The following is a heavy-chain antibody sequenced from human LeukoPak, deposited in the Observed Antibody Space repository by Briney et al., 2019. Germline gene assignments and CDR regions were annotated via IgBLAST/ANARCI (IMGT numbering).Heavy chain of an antibody. D-gene: IGHD4/OR15-4a*01. CDR2: IYYSGST. J-gene: IGHJ3*02. CDR3: AREYGGDAFDI. Sequence: SETLSLTCTVSGGSISSYYWSWVRQPPGKGLEWIGYIYYSGSTNYNPSLKSRVTISADTSKNQFSLKLSSVTAADTAVYYCAREYGGDAFDIWGQGTMVTVSS. V-gene: IGHV4-59*01. CDR1: GGSISSYY.